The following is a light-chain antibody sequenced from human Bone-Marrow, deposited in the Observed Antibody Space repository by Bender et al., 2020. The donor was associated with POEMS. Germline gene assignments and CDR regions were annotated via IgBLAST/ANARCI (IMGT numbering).Light chain of an antibody. J-gene: IGLJ3*02. Sequence: QSALTQPASVSGSPGQSITISCTGNSSDVGGYNYVSWYQQHPGKAPKLMIYDVSNRPSGVSNRFSGSKSGNTASLTVSGLQAEDEGDYYCQSYDNSLGGWVFGGGTKLTVL. CDR2: DVS. V-gene: IGLV2-14*01. CDR1: SSDVGGYNY. CDR3: QSYDNSLGGWV.